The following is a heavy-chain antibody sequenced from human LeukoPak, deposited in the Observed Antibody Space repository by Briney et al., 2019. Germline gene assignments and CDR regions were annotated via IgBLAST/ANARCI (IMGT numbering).Heavy chain of an antibody. CDR1: GFTFSSYA. V-gene: IGHV3-23*01. CDR3: AKTGRGGMTGAFDI. CDR2: ISGSGDST. D-gene: IGHD3-10*01. Sequence: PGGSLRLSCVVSGFTFSSYAMSWVRQAPGKGLEWVSAISGSGDSTYNTDSVKGRFTISRDNSKNTLYLQMNSLRAEDTAVYYCAKTGRGGMTGAFDIWGQGTMVTVSS. J-gene: IGHJ3*02.